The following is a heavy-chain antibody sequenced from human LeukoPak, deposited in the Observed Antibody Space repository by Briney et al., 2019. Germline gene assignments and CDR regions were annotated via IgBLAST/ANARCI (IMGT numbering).Heavy chain of an antibody. CDR3: ARLGYGSGSTFGY. CDR2: IYYSGST. CDR1: GGSISSSSYY. J-gene: IGHJ4*02. Sequence: SVTLSLTCTVSGGSISSSSYYWGWIRQPPGKGLEWIGSIYYSGSTYYNPSLKSRVTISVDTSKNQFSLKLSSVTAADTAVYYCARLGYGSGSTFGYWGQGTLVTVSS. V-gene: IGHV4-39*01. D-gene: IGHD3-10*01.